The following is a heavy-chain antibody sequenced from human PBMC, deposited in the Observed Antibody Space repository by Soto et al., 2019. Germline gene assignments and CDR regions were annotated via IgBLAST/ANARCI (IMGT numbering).Heavy chain of an antibody. Sequence: SVKVSCKASGGTFSSYAISWVRQAPGQGLEWMGGIIPIFGTANYAQKFQGRVTITADESTSTAYMELSSLRSEDTAVYSCARVSVAGYYDSSGPAMGAFDIWGQGTMVTVSS. CDR2: IIPIFGTA. CDR1: GGTFSSYA. D-gene: IGHD3-22*01. J-gene: IGHJ3*02. V-gene: IGHV1-69*13. CDR3: ARVSVAGYYDSSGPAMGAFDI.